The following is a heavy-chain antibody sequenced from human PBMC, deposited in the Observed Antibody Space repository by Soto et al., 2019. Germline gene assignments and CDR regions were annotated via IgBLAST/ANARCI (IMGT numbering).Heavy chain of an antibody. CDR2: ISNNGAHT. V-gene: IGHV3-64*01. CDR1: GFTFGNNE. D-gene: IGHD6-13*01. CDR3: ARRGYGSRWPNVYMDV. Sequence: EAQLVESGGGLVQPGGPRRLSCAASGFTFGNNERNWFPQPQGKGLKMFSGISNNGAHTDYAKSVKGRFTISRDNSENTLYLQMGSLRAEDMALYYCARRGYGSRWPNVYMDVWGKGTTVTVSS. J-gene: IGHJ6*03.